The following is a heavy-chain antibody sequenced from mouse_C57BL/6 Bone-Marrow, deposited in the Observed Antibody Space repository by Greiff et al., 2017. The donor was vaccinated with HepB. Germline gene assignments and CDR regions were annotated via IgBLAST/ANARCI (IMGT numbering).Heavy chain of an antibody. Sequence: EVQVVESGGGLVKPGGSLKLSCAASGFTFSDYGMHWVRQAPEKGLEWVAYISSGSSTIYYADTVKGRFTISRDNAKNTLFLQMTSLRSEDTAMYYCARCLYSNPFAYWGQGTLVTVSA. CDR1: GFTFSDYG. V-gene: IGHV5-17*01. D-gene: IGHD2-5*01. CDR2: ISSGSSTI. CDR3: ARCLYSNPFAY. J-gene: IGHJ3*01.